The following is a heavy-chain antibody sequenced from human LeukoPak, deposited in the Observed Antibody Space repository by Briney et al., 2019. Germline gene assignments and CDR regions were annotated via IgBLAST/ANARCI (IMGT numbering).Heavy chain of an antibody. D-gene: IGHD2-2*01. CDR1: GFTFSSYA. CDR2: ISYDGSNK. Sequence: GRSLRLSCAASGFTFSSYAMHWVRQAPGKGLEWVAVISYDGSNKYYADSVKGRFTISRDNSKNTLYLQMNSLRAEDTAVYYCARAYCSGTSCPYGMDVWGQGTTVTVSS. V-gene: IGHV3-30-3*01. J-gene: IGHJ6*02. CDR3: ARAYCSGTSCPYGMDV.